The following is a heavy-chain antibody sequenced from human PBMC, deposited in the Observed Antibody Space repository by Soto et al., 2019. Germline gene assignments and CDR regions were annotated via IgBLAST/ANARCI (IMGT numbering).Heavy chain of an antibody. V-gene: IGHV3-23*01. D-gene: IGHD6-13*01. CDR3: AILDSSTWYTGYCFDY. Sequence: EVQLLESGGGLVQPGGSLRLSCAASGFSFSSYAMNWVRQAPGKGLECVSAFSDGGSNTYYTDSVKGRFTISRDNSKNTVFLQMNSLRAEDTAVYYCAILDSSTWYTGYCFDYWGQGTLVTVSS. J-gene: IGHJ4*02. CDR2: FSDGGSNT. CDR1: GFSFSSYA.